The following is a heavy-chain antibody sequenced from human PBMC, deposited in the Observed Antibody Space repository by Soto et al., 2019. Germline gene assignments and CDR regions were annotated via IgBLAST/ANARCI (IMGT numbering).Heavy chain of an antibody. CDR3: AKDRGLGYCSGGSCYYYYGMDV. J-gene: IGHJ6*02. D-gene: IGHD2-15*01. CDR2: ISWDGGST. CDR1: GFTFDDYT. Sequence: EVQLVESGGVVVQPGGSLRLSCAASGFTFDDYTMHWVRQAPGKGLEWLSLISWDGGSTYYADSVKGRFTISRDNSKNSLSLQMNSLRTEDTSLYYCAKDRGLGYCSGGSCYYYYGMDVWGQGTTVTVSS. V-gene: IGHV3-43*01.